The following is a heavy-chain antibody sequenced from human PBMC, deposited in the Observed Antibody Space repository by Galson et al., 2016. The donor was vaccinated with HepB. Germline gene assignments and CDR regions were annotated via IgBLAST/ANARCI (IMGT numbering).Heavy chain of an antibody. J-gene: IGHJ4*02. D-gene: IGHD6-19*01. CDR2: ISDSGSST. Sequence: SLRLSCAASGFTFSTNAMNWVRQAPGKGLEWVSGISDSGSSTSYADSGKGRFTISRDNSKNTLYLQMNSRRAEDTAIYYCANQHTTGWYSCLTQWGQGTLVSVSS. CDR3: ANQHTTGWYSCLTQ. V-gene: IGHV3-23*01. CDR1: GFTFSTNA.